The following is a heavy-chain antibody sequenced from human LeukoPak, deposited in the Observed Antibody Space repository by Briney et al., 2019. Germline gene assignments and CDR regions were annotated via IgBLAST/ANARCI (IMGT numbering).Heavy chain of an antibody. CDR3: ARDPVGQHHAFDI. CDR1: GYSISSGYY. V-gene: IGHV4-38-2*02. Sequence: SATLSLTCAVSGYSISSGYYWGWIRQPPGKGLEWIGSIYHSGSTYYNPSLKSRVTISVDTSKNQFSLKLSSVTAADTAVYYCARDPVGQHHAFDIWGQGTMVTVSS. J-gene: IGHJ3*02. CDR2: IYHSGST. D-gene: IGHD6-13*01.